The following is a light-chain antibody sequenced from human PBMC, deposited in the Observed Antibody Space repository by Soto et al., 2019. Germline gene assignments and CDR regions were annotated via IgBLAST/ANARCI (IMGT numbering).Light chain of an antibody. CDR2: LNSDGSH. J-gene: IGLJ3*02. Sequence: QLVLTQSPSASASLGASVKLTSTLSSGHSSYAIAWHQQQPEKGPRYLMKLNSDGSHSNGDGIPDRFSGSSSGAERYLAISSRQSEDEADYYCQTWGAGYWVFGGGTKLAVL. CDR3: QTWGAGYWV. V-gene: IGLV4-69*01. CDR1: SGHSSYA.